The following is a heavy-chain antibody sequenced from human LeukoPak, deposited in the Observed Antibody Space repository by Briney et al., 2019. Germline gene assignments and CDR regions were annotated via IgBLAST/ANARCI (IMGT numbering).Heavy chain of an antibody. V-gene: IGHV4-59*10. CDR2: IYTSGST. CDR1: RGSLTSYY. D-gene: IGHD6-19*01. J-gene: IGHJ2*01. CDR3: ARSRYSRGWSKGYWYFDL. Sequence: LETLCLTPALSRGSLTSYYWSSGPQPAGTGLEWSGRIYTSGSTNYNPSPKSRVTISVDKSKIQCSLKLSSVTAADPAVYYCARSRYSRGWSKGYWYFDLWGRGTLVTVSS.